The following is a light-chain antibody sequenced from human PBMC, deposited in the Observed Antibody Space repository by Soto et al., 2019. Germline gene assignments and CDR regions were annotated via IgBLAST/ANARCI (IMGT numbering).Light chain of an antibody. J-gene: IGKJ1*01. CDR1: QSVSSN. CDR2: GAS. CDR3: QQDNDWPPWT. V-gene: IGKV3-15*01. Sequence: EVVMTQSPATLSVSPGERATLSCRASQSVSSNLAWYQQKPCQAPRVLIYGASTTATGIPARFSGSGSGTEFTLTISSLQSEDFAVYYCQQDNDWPPWTFGQGTKVEIK.